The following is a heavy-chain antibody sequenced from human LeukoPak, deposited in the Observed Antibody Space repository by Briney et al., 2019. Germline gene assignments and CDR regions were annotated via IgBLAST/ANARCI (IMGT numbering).Heavy chain of an antibody. J-gene: IGHJ6*02. D-gene: IGHD5-18*01. CDR2: IKESGGT. V-gene: IGHV4-34*01. CDR3: ARGPRRGYSYGWRYYGMDV. CDR1: GGSFSGSY. Sequence: SETLSLTCAVHGGSFSGSYWSWIRQPPGKGLELSGEIKESGGTTYNPSLKSRVTISVDTSKTQFSLMLTSVTAADAAVYWCARGPRRGYSYGWRYYGMDVWGQGTTVTVSS.